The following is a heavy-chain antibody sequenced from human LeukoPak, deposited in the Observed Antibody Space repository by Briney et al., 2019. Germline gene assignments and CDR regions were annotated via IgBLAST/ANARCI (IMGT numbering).Heavy chain of an antibody. CDR3: ARDADTAMVTGRFDK. CDR2: IYSGGST. CDR1: GFTVSSNY. Sequence: GGSLRLSCAASGFTVSSNYRSWVRQAPGKGLEWASVIYSGGSTYYADSVKGRFTISRDNSKNTLYLQMNSLRAEDTAVYYCARDADTAMVTGRFDKWGQGTLVTVSS. V-gene: IGHV3-66*01. D-gene: IGHD5-18*01. J-gene: IGHJ4*02.